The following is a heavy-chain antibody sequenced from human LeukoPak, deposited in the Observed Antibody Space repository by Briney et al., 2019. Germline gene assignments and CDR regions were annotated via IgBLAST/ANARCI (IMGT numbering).Heavy chain of an antibody. CDR1: GGSISSYY. Sequence: SETLSLTCTVSGGSISSYYWSWIRQPPGKGLEWIVYIYYSGSTNYNPSLKSRVTISVDTSKNQFSLKLSSVTAADTAVYYCARDYCSSTSCYRYFDLWGRGTLVTVSS. V-gene: IGHV4-59*01. J-gene: IGHJ2*01. CDR3: ARDYCSSTSCYRYFDL. D-gene: IGHD2-2*01. CDR2: IYYSGST.